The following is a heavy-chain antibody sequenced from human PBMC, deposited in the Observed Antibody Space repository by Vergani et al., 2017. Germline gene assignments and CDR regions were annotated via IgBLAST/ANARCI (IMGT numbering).Heavy chain of an antibody. CDR2: IYSGGST. D-gene: IGHD4-23*01. J-gene: IGHJ4*02. CDR3: ARAYGGPRFDY. V-gene: IGHV3-66*02. Sequence: EVQLVESGGGLVQPGGSLRLSCAASGFTVSSNYMSWVRQAPGKGLEWVSVIYSGGSTYYADSVKGRFTISRDNSKNTLYLQMNSLRAEYTAVYYCARAYGGPRFDYWGQGTLVTVSS. CDR1: GFTVSSNY.